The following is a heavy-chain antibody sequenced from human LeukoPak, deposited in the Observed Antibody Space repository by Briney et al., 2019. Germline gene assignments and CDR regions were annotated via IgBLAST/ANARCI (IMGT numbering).Heavy chain of an antibody. CDR1: RYSFINYW. CDR2: IYPGDSDT. CDR3: ARLGYCSSTTCKGGGFDY. D-gene: IGHD2-2*03. J-gene: IGHJ4*02. V-gene: IGHV5-51*01. Sequence: GVSLKISCKGSRYSFINYWIGWVRQMPGKGLEWMGIIYPGDSDTRYSPSFQGQVTISADKSINTAYLQWSSLKASDTAMYYCARLGYCSSTTCKGGGFDYWGQGTLVTVSS.